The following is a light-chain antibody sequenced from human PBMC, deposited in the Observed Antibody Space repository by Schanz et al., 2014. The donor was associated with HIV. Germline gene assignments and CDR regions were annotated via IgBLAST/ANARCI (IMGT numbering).Light chain of an antibody. J-gene: IGKJ4*01. V-gene: IGKV3D-20*02. CDR1: QSVSSSY. CDR2: GAS. Sequence: EIVLTQSPGTLSLSPGERATLSCRASQSVSSSYLAWYQQKPGQAPRLLIFGASNRATGIPDRFSGSESGTDFTLTISSLEPEDFAVYYCQQRSDWPLTFGGGTKVEIK. CDR3: QQRSDWPLT.